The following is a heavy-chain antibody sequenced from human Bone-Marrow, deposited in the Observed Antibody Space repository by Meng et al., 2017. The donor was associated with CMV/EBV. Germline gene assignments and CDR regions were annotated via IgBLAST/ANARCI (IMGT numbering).Heavy chain of an antibody. J-gene: IGHJ4*02. CDR1: GYTFPNYA. CDR3: ARGPYSSGWYGLVDY. V-gene: IGHV1-3*01. CDR2: INPATSNA. D-gene: IGHD6-19*01. Sequence: VQLEQSGAAMKKPGASLKVSCKASGYTFPNYAIHWMRQAPGQRLEWMGLINPATSNAKYSQTFQGRVTITRDTSATTAYMELSDLRSEDTAIYYCARGPYSSGWYGLVDYWGQGTLVTVSS.